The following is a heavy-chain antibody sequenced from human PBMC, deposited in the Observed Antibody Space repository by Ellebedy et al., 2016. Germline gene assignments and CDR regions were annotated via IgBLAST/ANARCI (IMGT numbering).Heavy chain of an antibody. CDR1: GFTFSSYG. CDR3: ARGPDYGDQYYFDY. CDR2: IWYDGSNK. Sequence: GGSLRLSCAASGFTFSSYGMHWVRQAPGKGLEWVAVIWYDGSNKYYADSVKGRFTISRDNSKNTLYLQMNSLRAEDTAVYYCARGPDYGDQYYFDYWGQGTLVTVSS. D-gene: IGHD4-17*01. V-gene: IGHV3-33*01. J-gene: IGHJ4*02.